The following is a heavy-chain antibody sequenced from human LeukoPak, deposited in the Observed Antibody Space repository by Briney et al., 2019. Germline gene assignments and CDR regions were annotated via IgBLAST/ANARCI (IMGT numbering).Heavy chain of an antibody. CDR2: IYPGDSDT. CDR3: ARPSRYYCDSSGYSHWYFDL. D-gene: IGHD3-22*01. CDR1: GYSFTSYW. Sequence: GESLKISCKGSGYSFTSYWIGWVRQMPGKGLEWMGIIYPGDSDTRYSPSFQGQVTISADKSISTAYLQWSSLKASDTAMYYCARPSRYYCDSSGYSHWYFDLWGRGTLVTVSS. J-gene: IGHJ2*01. V-gene: IGHV5-51*01.